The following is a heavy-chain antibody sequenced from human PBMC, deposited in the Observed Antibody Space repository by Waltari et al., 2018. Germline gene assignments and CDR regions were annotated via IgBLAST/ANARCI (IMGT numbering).Heavy chain of an antibody. CDR2: MNPTSGNT. CDR3: ARGREYPVWFDP. V-gene: IGHV1-8*01. Sequence: QVQLVQSGAEVKKPGASVKVSCKASGYTFTSYDINWVRQATGQGLEWMGWMNPTSGNTGYAQKFQGRVTISVDTSKNQCSLKLSSVTAADTAVYYCARGREYPVWFDPWGQGTLVTVSS. CDR1: GYTFTSYD. J-gene: IGHJ5*02.